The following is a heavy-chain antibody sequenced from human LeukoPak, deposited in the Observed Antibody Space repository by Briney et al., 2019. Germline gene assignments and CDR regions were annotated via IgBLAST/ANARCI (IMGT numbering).Heavy chain of an antibody. V-gene: IGHV3-23*01. D-gene: IGHD2-15*01. CDR2: ISESGGAT. Sequence: GGSLRLSCAASGFTFSNSAMSWVRQSPGRGLEWLAAISESGGATYYANSVRGRFTISRDNSKNTLHLQMNSLRAEDTAVYHCASQLGYCSDGSCYFDFWGQGTLVTVSS. J-gene: IGHJ4*02. CDR1: GFTFSNSA. CDR3: ASQLGYCSDGSCYFDF.